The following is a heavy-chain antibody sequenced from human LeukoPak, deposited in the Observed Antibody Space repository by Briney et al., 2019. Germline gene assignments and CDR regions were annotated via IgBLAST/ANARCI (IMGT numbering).Heavy chain of an antibody. D-gene: IGHD5-24*01. Sequence: GGSLRLSCAASGFSFSSYAMSWVRQAPGKGLEWVSGISGSGDSTYYADSVKGRFTISRDNSKNTLYLQMSSLRAEDTAVYYCARSSRRDGYPYYFDYWGQGTLVTVSS. CDR1: GFSFSSYA. CDR3: ARSSRRDGYPYYFDY. V-gene: IGHV3-23*01. J-gene: IGHJ4*02. CDR2: ISGSGDST.